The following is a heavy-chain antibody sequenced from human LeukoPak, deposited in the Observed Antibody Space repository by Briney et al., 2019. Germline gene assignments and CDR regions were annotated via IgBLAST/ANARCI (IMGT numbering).Heavy chain of an antibody. V-gene: IGHV4-30-4*08. CDR2: IYYSGST. CDR3: ARAPGASIPWLVQSTEYYFDY. D-gene: IGHD6-19*01. CDR1: GGSISSGDYY. Sequence: SQTLSLTCTVSGGSISSGDYYWSWIRQPPGKGLEWIVYIYYSGSTYYNPSLKSRVTISVDTSKNQFSLKLSSVTPEDTAVYYCARAPGASIPWLVQSTEYYFDYWGQGTLVTVSS. J-gene: IGHJ4*02.